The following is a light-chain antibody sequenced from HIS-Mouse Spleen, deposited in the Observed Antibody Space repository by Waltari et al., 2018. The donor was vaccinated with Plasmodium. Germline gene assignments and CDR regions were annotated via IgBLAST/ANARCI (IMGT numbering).Light chain of an antibody. J-gene: IGKJ4*01. Sequence: EIVLTQSPATLSLSPGERATLSCRASQSVSSYLAWYQQKPGHAPRLLIYDASNSATRIPARFRGSGSGTDFTLTISSLEPEDLAVYYCQQRSNWPPLTVGGGTKVEIK. CDR1: QSVSSY. CDR2: DAS. V-gene: IGKV3-11*01. CDR3: QQRSNWPPLT.